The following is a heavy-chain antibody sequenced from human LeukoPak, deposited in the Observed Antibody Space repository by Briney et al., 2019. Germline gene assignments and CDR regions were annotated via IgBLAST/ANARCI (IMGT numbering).Heavy chain of an antibody. CDR1: GFTVSSNY. Sequence: GGSLRLSCAASGFTVSSNYMSWVRQAPGKGLEWVSAISGSGGSTYYADSVKGRFTISRDNSKNTLYLQMNSLRAEDTAVYYCTKHEKNWNDVAFDIWGQGTMVTVSS. D-gene: IGHD1-1*01. V-gene: IGHV3-23*01. CDR3: TKHEKNWNDVAFDI. J-gene: IGHJ3*02. CDR2: ISGSGGST.